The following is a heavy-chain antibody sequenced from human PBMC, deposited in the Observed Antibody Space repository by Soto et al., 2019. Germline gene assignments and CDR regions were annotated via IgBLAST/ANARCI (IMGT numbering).Heavy chain of an antibody. V-gene: IGHV4-59*08. CDR3: ERHISSGTNVAAIRSFDP. D-gene: IGHD1-7*01. CDR1: GGSISSYY. J-gene: IGHJ5*02. Sequence: QVQLQESGPGLVKPSETLSLTCTVSGGSISSYYWSWIRQPPGKGLEWIGYIYYSGSTNYNPSLKGRTTISPDTSKHQVSLKLSSVTAADTALYYCERHISSGTNVAAIRSFDPWGQGTLVAVSS. CDR2: IYYSGST.